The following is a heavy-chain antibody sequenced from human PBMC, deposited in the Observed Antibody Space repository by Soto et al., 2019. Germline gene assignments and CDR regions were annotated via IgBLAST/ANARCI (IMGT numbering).Heavy chain of an antibody. CDR3: ARDLYSGYDFGMDV. D-gene: IGHD5-12*01. V-gene: IGHV3-21*01. CDR2: ISSSSSYI. J-gene: IGHJ6*02. Sequence: EVQLVESGGGLVKPGGSLRLSCAASGFTFSSYSMNWVRQAPGKGLEWVSSISSSSSYIYYADSVKGRFTISRDNAKNSLYLQMNSLRAEATAVYYCARDLYSGYDFGMDVWGQGTTVTVSS. CDR1: GFTFSSYS.